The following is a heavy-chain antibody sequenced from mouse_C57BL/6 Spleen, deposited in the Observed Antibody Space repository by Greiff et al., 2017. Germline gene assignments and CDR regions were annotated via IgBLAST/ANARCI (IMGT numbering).Heavy chain of an antibody. CDR1: GYTFTSYW. CDR2: IDPSDSYT. Sequence: QVQLKQPGAELVKPGASVKLSCKASGYTFTSYWMQWVKQRPGQGLEWIGEIDPSDSYTNYNQKFKGKATLTVDTSSSTAYMQLSSLTSEDSAVYYCAREAQADWGQGTTLTVSS. CDR3: AREAQAD. J-gene: IGHJ2*01. V-gene: IGHV1-50*01. D-gene: IGHD3-2*02.